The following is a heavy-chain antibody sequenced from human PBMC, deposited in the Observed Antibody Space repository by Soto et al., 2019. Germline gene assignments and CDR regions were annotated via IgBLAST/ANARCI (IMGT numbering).Heavy chain of an antibody. J-gene: IGHJ4*02. D-gene: IGHD2-15*01. V-gene: IGHV3-66*04. CDR1: GFTVSSNY. CDR2: IYSGGST. Sequence: PGGSLRLFSAASGFTVSSNYMSWVRQAPGKGLEWVSVIYSGGSTYYADSVKGRFTISRDNSKNTLYLQMNSLRAEDTAVYYCARLRCSGGSCYWFDYWGQGTLVTVSS. CDR3: ARLRCSGGSCYWFDY.